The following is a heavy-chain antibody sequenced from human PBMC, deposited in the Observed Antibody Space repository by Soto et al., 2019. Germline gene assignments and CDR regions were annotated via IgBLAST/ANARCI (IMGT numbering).Heavy chain of an antibody. CDR1: GFTFSSYG. Sequence: QVPLVESGGGVVQPGRSLRLSCAASGFTFSSYGMHWVRQAPGKGLEWVAVIWYDGSNKYYADSVKGRFTISRDNSKTTLYLQMNSLRAEDTAVYYCAREFLAYYDFWSGTKAFDLWGQGTMVTVSS. CDR3: AREFLAYYDFWSGTKAFDL. J-gene: IGHJ3*01. V-gene: IGHV3-33*01. CDR2: IWYDGSNK. D-gene: IGHD3-3*01.